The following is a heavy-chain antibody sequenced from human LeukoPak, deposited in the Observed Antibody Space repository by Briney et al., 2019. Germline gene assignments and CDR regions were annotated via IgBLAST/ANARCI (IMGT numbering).Heavy chain of an antibody. D-gene: IGHD1-26*01. CDR2: IGGSGDST. CDR3: ARDSGSYLQPTDF. Sequence: PGGSLRLSCAASGFTFSSYATSWVRQAPGKGLEWVSSIGGSGDSTYYADSVKGRFTVSRDNSKNTLYLQMNSLRADDTALYHCARDSGSYLQPTDFWGHGTLVTVSS. V-gene: IGHV3-23*01. CDR1: GFTFSSYA. J-gene: IGHJ4*01.